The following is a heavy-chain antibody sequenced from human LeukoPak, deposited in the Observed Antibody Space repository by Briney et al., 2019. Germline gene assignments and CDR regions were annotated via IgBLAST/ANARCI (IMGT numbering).Heavy chain of an antibody. Sequence: SETLSLTCAVYGESLSKYYWTWIRQSPGKGLEWIGEINHRGSTNLNPSLKSRVILSVDTSKHQFSLKLTSVTAADAAVYYCASSVGSTDYWGQGTLVTVSS. J-gene: IGHJ4*02. CDR3: ASSVGSTDY. CDR1: GESLSKYY. D-gene: IGHD1-26*01. V-gene: IGHV4-34*01. CDR2: INHRGST.